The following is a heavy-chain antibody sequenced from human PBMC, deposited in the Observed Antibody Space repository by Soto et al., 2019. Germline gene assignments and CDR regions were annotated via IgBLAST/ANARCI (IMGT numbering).Heavy chain of an antibody. J-gene: IGHJ4*02. V-gene: IGHV2-5*01. CDR3: AHTWGLPFGY. CDR1: GFSLRTTGVG. D-gene: IGHD3-16*01. Sequence: QITLKESGPTLVKPTQTLTLTCTYSGFSLRTTGVGVGWIRQPPGKALEWLGIIYWNDDKRYSPSLKSRFTRTSDISKSQVVLTMTNMDPVDTGTYYCAHTWGLPFGYWGQGTLVIVSS. CDR2: IYWNDDK.